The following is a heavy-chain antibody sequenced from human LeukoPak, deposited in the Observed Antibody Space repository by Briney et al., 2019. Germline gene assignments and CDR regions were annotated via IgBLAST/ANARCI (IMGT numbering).Heavy chain of an antibody. CDR1: GFTFSSYE. D-gene: IGHD6-19*01. CDR2: ISGSGVTM. CDR3: AREDIRLDYFDY. Sequence: GGSLRLSCAASGFTFSSYEMNWVRQAPGRGLEWVSYISGSGVTMYYADSVKGRFTISRDDAKNSLYLQMNSLRAEDTAVYYCAREDIRLDYFDYWGQGILVTVSS. V-gene: IGHV3-48*03. J-gene: IGHJ4*02.